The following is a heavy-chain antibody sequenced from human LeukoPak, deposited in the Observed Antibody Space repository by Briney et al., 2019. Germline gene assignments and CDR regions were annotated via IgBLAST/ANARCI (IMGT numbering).Heavy chain of an antibody. CDR1: GFTVSSNY. CDR2: IYSGGST. J-gene: IGHJ6*01. CDR3: AELGITMIGGV. V-gene: IGHV3-53*05. Sequence: SGGSLRLSCAASGFTVSSNYMSWVRQAPGKGLEWVSVIYSGGSTYYADSVKGRFTISRDNSKNTLYLQMNSLRAEDTAVYYCAELGITMIGGVWGKGTPVTISS. D-gene: IGHD3-10*02.